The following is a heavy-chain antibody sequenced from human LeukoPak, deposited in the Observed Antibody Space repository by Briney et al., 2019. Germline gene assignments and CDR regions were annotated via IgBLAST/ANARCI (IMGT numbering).Heavy chain of an antibody. V-gene: IGHV3-23*01. CDR2: LSDSGGST. CDR3: AKDYYDSSGSRYTH. D-gene: IGHD3-22*01. CDR1: GFTFSSYA. Sequence: HSGGSLRLSCAASGFTFSSYAMSWVRQVPGRRLEWVSALSDSGGSTWYVDSVKGRFTISRDNSKNTLYLQMNNLRAEDTATYYCAKDYYDSSGSRYTHWGQGTLVTVSS. J-gene: IGHJ4*02.